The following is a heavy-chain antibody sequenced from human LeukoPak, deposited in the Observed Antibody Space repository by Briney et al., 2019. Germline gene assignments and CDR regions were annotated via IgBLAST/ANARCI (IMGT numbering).Heavy chain of an antibody. Sequence: SETLTLTCTVSGGSISSSSYYWGWIRQPPGKGLEWIGSIYYSGSTYYNPSLKSRVTISVDTSKNQFSLKLSSVTAADTAVYYCARHQGAIAVVTNWFDPWGQGTLVTVSS. J-gene: IGHJ5*02. V-gene: IGHV4-39*01. CDR1: GGSISSSSYY. CDR3: ARHQGAIAVVTNWFDP. D-gene: IGHD6-19*01. CDR2: IYYSGST.